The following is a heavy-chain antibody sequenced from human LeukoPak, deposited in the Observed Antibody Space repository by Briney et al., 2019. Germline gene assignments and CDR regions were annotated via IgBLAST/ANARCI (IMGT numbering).Heavy chain of an antibody. CDR1: GGSFSGYY. J-gene: IGHJ5*02. V-gene: IGHV4-34*01. CDR2: INRSAST. CDR3: ARRGPQRTMLRGVKSGWFDP. Sequence: SETLSLTCAVYGGSFSGYYWSWIRQPPGKGLEWIGEINRSASTNYNPSLKSRVTISIDTYKNQFSLKLSSVTAAHQAVYYCARRGPQRTMLRGVKSGWFDPWGQGTLVTVSS. D-gene: IGHD3-10*01.